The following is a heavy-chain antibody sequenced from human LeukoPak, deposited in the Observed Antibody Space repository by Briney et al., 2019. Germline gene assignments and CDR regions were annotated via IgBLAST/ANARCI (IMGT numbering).Heavy chain of an antibody. Sequence: ASVKVSCKASGYIFTGYYMHWVRQAPGQGLEWMGWINPNSGDTNYAQKFQGRVTMTRDTSISTAYMELSRLRSDDTAVYYCARVTPLSFYYDSKVSHFDYWGQGTLVTVSS. V-gene: IGHV1-2*02. D-gene: IGHD3-22*01. CDR2: INPNSGDT. CDR3: ARVTPLSFYYDSKVSHFDY. J-gene: IGHJ4*02. CDR1: GYIFTGYY.